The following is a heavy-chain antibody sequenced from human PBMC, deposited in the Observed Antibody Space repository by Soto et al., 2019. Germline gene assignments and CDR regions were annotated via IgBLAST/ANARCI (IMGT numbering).Heavy chain of an antibody. V-gene: IGHV3-23*01. Sequence: EVQLLQSGGGLVQPGGSLRLSCLASGFTFSKYSMTWVRQAPGKGLEWVSSISASGGSRDYADSVKGRFTISRDNDKKTLSVQMNRLRAEDPAVYYCAKGRQQGLVGVNGLDVWGLGTAVTVSS. CDR2: ISASGGSR. J-gene: IGHJ6*02. CDR1: GFTFSKYS. D-gene: IGHD6-19*01. CDR3: AKGRQQGLVGVNGLDV.